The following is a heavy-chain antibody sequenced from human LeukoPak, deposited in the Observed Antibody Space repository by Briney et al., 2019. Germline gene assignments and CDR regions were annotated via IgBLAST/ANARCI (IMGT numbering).Heavy chain of an antibody. CDR3: ARFRNYDSYYYYGMDV. J-gene: IGHJ6*02. CDR2: IIPILGIA. CDR1: GGTFSSYA. V-gene: IGHV1-69*04. D-gene: IGHD3-3*01. Sequence: SSVKVSCKASGGTFSSYAISWVRQAPGQGLEWMGRIIPILGIANYAQKFQGRITITADKSTSTAYMELSSLRSEDTAVYYCARFRNYDSYYYYGMDVWGQGTTVTVSS.